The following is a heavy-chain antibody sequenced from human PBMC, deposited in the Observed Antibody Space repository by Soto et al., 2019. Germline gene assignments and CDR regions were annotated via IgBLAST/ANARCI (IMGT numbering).Heavy chain of an antibody. D-gene: IGHD3-22*01. CDR3: TRVSNSSGYYDWFDP. Sequence: GGSLRLSCTASGFTFGDYAMSWFRQAPGKGLEWVGFIRSKAYGGTTEYAASVKGRFTISGDDSKSIAYLQMNSLKTEDTAVYYCTRVSNSSGYYDWFDPWGQGTLVTVSS. J-gene: IGHJ5*02. V-gene: IGHV3-49*03. CDR2: IRSKAYGGTT. CDR1: GFTFGDYA.